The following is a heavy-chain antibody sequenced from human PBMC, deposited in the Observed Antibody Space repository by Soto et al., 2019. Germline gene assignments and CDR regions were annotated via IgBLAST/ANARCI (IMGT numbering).Heavy chain of an antibody. V-gene: IGHV1-69*06. CDR1: GGSFISYA. CDR3: ARDRDSSTFGVGYYYYGMDV. D-gene: IGHD6-13*01. J-gene: IGHJ6*02. Sequence: SVKVSCNAFGGSFISYAISWVRQAPGQGLEWMGGIIPIFGTANYAQKFQGRVTITADKSTSTAYMELSSLRSEDTAVYYCARDRDSSTFGVGYYYYGMDVWGQGTTVTVSS. CDR2: IIPIFGTA.